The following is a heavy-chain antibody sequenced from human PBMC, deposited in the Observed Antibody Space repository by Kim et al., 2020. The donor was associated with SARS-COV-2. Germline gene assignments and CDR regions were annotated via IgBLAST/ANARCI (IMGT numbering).Heavy chain of an antibody. CDR1: GFAFSDSA. CDR2: IRSKANTYAT. CDR3: TRGPPYSESYWDAFDI. V-gene: IGHV3-73*01. Sequence: LSLTCAASGFAFSDSAMHWVRQASGKGLEWVGRIRSKANTYATLYGASVQGRFTISRDDSKNTAYLQMNSLKTADTAVYYCTRGPPYSESYWDAFDIWGQGTMVTVSS. D-gene: IGHD1-26*01. J-gene: IGHJ3*02.